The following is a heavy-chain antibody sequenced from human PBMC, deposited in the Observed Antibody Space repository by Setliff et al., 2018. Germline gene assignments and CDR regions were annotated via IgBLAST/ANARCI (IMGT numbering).Heavy chain of an antibody. D-gene: IGHD5-12*01. CDR1: GGSFTPYY. CDR2: VYYSGTA. V-gene: IGHV4-59*01. Sequence: SETLSLPCTVSGGSFTPYYWSWIRQPPGKGLEWIGFVYYSGTATYNPPLKSRVTVTVDTSKNQFSLRLNSVTAADTAVYYCARGGTFRYFDFWGQGTLVTVSS. J-gene: IGHJ4*02. CDR3: ARGGTFRYFDF.